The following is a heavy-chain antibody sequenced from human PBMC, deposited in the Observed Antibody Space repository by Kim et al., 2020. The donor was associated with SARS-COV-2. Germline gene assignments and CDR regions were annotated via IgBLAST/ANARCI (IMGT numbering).Heavy chain of an antibody. CDR1: GGSFSGYY. J-gene: IGHJ5*02. V-gene: IGHV4-34*01. D-gene: IGHD6-13*01. CDR2: INHSAST. CDR3: ARAPYSSSWSNWFDP. Sequence: SETLSLTCAVYGGSFSGYYWSWIRQPPGEGLEWIGEINHSASTNSNPSLKSRVTISVDTSKNQFSLKLSSVTAADTAVYYCARAPYSSSWSNWFDPWGQGTLVTVSS.